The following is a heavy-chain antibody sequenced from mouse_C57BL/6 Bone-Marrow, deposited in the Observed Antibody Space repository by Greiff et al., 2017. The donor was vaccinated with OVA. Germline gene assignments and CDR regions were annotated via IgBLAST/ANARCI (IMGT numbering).Heavy chain of an antibody. CDR3: ARRRITTVVHWYFDV. CDR1: GYTFTDYY. CDR2: INPYNGGT. J-gene: IGHJ1*03. V-gene: IGHV1-19*01. Sequence: VQLQQSGPVLVKPGASVKMSCKASGYTFTDYYMNWVKQSHGKSLEWIGVINPYNGGTSYNQKFKGKATLTVDKSSSTAYMELNSLTSEDSAVYYCARRRITTVVHWYFDVWGTGTTVTVSS. D-gene: IGHD1-1*01.